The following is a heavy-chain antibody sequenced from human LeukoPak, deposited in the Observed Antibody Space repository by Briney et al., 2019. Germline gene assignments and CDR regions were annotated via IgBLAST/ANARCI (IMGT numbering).Heavy chain of an antibody. V-gene: IGHV5-51*01. Sequence: HGESLKISCKGSGYSFTSYWIGWVRQMPGKGLEWMGIIYPGDSDTRYSPSFQGQVTISADKSISIAYLQWSSLKASDTAIYYCARQTSPYYDSSGSQVGYFDYWGQGTLVTVSS. CDR3: ARQTSPYYDSSGSQVGYFDY. D-gene: IGHD3-22*01. J-gene: IGHJ4*02. CDR1: GYSFTSYW. CDR2: IYPGDSDT.